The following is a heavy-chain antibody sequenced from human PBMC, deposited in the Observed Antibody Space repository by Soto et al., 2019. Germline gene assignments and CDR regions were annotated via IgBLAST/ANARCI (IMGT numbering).Heavy chain of an antibody. J-gene: IGHJ4*02. CDR2: ISNNGDTA. CDR3: AKSRVFIGAIVTLLDS. D-gene: IGHD3-16*02. V-gene: IGHV3-23*01. CDR1: GFTFSSYA. Sequence: EVQLLESGGGLVQPGGSLTLSCATSGFTFSSYAMVWVRQAAEKGLEWVASISNNGDTADYADSVKGRFTISRGNSENTLYLQMNGLRADDTALYFCAKSRVFIGAIVTLLDSWGQGTQVTVSS.